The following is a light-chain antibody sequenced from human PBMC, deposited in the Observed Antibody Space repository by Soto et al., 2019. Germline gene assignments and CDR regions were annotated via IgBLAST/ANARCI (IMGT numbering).Light chain of an antibody. CDR2: EVS. V-gene: IGLV2-14*01. CDR1: SSDVGGYNY. Sequence: QSVLTQPASVSGSPGQSITISCTGTSSDVGGYNYVSWYQQHPGKAPKLMIYEVSNRPSGVSNRFSGSKSGNTASLTISGLQAEDEADYYCSSYTSSSTLVVFGGGTKAHRP. CDR3: SSYTSSSTLVV. J-gene: IGLJ2*01.